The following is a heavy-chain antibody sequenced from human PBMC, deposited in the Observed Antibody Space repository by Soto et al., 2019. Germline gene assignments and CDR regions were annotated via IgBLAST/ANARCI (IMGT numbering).Heavy chain of an antibody. J-gene: IGHJ5*02. D-gene: IGHD5-18*01. Sequence: SETLSLTCTVAGGSISSSSYYWGWIRQPPGKGLEWIGSIYYSGSTYYNPSLKSRVTISVDTSKNQFSLKLSSVTAADTAVYYCARHDVSYGQYNWFDPWGQGTLVTVSS. CDR1: GGSISSSSYY. CDR2: IYYSGST. CDR3: ARHDVSYGQYNWFDP. V-gene: IGHV4-39*01.